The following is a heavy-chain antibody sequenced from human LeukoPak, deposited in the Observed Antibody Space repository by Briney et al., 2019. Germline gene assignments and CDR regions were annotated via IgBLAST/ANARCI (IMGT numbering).Heavy chain of an antibody. CDR2: ISYDGSKK. D-gene: IGHD6-19*01. V-gene: IGHV3-30*18. CDR1: GFTFSSYS. Sequence: GGSLRLSCAASGFTFSSYSIHWVRQAPGKGLEWVAVISYDGSKKYYADSVKGRFTISRDNSKNTLYLQMNSLRPEDTAVYNCAKEYTSGWRAFDIWGQGTMVTVSS. CDR3: AKEYTSGWRAFDI. J-gene: IGHJ3*02.